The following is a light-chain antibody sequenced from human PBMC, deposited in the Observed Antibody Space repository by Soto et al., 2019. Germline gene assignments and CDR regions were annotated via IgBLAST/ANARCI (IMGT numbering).Light chain of an antibody. CDR1: QTVYRF. J-gene: IGKJ1*01. Sequence: EVVLTQSPATLSLSPGQRATLFCRASQTVYRFLAWYHQRPGQAPRLLNYDAFYRATGIPDRFSGSGSGTDFTLTISSLEPEDFGVYDCQHRGDWPLTFGQGTRLEVK. V-gene: IGKV3-11*01. CDR2: DAF. CDR3: QHRGDWPLT.